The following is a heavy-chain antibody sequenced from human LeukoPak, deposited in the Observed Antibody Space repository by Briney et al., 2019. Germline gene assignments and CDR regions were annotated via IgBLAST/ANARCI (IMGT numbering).Heavy chain of an antibody. D-gene: IGHD1-26*01. CDR1: GYNFTSYW. Sequence: GASLQISCKGSGYNFTSYWIGWVRPLPGKGLEWMGIIYPGDSDTRYSPSFQGQVTISADKSISTAYLQWSSLKASDTAMYYCARRVGSYYVPFDYWGQGTLVTVSS. V-gene: IGHV5-51*01. CDR2: IYPGDSDT. CDR3: ARRVGSYYVPFDY. J-gene: IGHJ4*02.